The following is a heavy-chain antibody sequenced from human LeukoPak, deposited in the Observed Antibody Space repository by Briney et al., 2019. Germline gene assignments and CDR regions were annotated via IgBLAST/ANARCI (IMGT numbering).Heavy chain of an antibody. V-gene: IGHV4-61*02. D-gene: IGHD5-12*01. Sequence: SETLSLTCTVSGGSISSGSYYWRWLRQPAGTGLEWIGRIYTSGSTNYNPSLKSRVTISVDTSKNQFSLKLSSVTAAVRAVYYCARCGYSGYGGFDYWGQGTLVTVSS. CDR2: IYTSGST. J-gene: IGHJ4*02. CDR3: ARCGYSGYGGFDY. CDR1: GGSISSGSYY.